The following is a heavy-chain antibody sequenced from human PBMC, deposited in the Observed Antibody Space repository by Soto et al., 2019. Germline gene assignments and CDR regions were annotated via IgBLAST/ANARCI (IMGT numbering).Heavy chain of an antibody. V-gene: IGHV3-30*15. CDR2: ISHDGSIT. J-gene: IGHJ6*03. D-gene: IGHD3-16*01. CDR1: GFTFSSYA. Sequence: QVQLVESGGGVVEPGRSLRLSCAASGFTFSSYAMHWVRQAPGKGLEWVAVISHDGSITYYSDSVKGRFTMSRDNSNNTLFLQMSSLRSEDTAIYYWAKDEYWESHFYYFMDLWGRGTTVTVSS. CDR3: AKDEYWESHFYYFMDL.